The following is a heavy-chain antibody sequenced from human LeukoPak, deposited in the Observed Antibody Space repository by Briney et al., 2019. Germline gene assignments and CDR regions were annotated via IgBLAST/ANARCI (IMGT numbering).Heavy chain of an antibody. CDR3: ARLFSKLGQDNYGSHLDY. V-gene: IGHV4-39*01. CDR2: IYYSGST. Sequence: SETLSLTCTVSGGSISSSSYYWGWIRQPPGKGLEWIGSIYYSGSTYYNPSLKSRVTISVDTSKNQFSLKLSSVTAADTAVYYCARLFSKLGQDNYGSHLDYWGQGTLVTVSS. D-gene: IGHD4-11*01. CDR1: GGSISSSSYY. J-gene: IGHJ4*02.